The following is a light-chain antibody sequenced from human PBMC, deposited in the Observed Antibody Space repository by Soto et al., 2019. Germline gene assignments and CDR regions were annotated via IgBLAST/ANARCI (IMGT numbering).Light chain of an antibody. J-gene: IGKJ3*01. Sequence: EIVLTQSPGTLSLSPGERATLSCRASQSVSSTYSAWYQKTPGQALRLLIYGASSRATGIPDRFSGGGSGTDVTLTISSLEPEDFAVYYCQQYGSSPPFTFGPGTRVEIK. V-gene: IGKV3-20*01. CDR3: QQYGSSPPFT. CDR1: QSVSSTY. CDR2: GAS.